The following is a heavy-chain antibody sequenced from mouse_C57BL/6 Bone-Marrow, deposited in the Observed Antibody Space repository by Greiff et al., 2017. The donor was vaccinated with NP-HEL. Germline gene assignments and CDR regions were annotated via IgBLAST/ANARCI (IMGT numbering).Heavy chain of an antibody. CDR3: AREETGTFLFDY. D-gene: IGHD4-1*01. CDR1: GFTFSDYY. V-gene: IGHV5-16*01. CDR2: INYDGSST. Sequence: EVKLVESEGGLVQPGSSMKLSCTASGFTFSDYYMAWVRQVPEKGLEWVANINYDGSSTYYLDSLKSRFLISRDNAKNILYLQISSLKSEDTATYYCAREETGTFLFDYWGQGTTLTVSS. J-gene: IGHJ2*01.